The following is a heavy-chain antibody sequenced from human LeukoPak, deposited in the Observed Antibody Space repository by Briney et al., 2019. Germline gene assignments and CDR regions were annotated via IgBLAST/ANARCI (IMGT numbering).Heavy chain of an antibody. V-gene: IGHV3-7*01. CDR1: GFTFSNYW. CDR2: IKEDGTKK. J-gene: IGHJ4*02. Sequence: GRTLRLSCAASGFTFSNYWMAWVRHASGKGLEWVAHIKEDGTKKYYVDSVKGRFTISRDDATNSLYLHMTSLRGEDTAVYFCVRGGWELDYWGQGTQVTVSS. D-gene: IGHD4-23*01. CDR3: VRGGWELDY.